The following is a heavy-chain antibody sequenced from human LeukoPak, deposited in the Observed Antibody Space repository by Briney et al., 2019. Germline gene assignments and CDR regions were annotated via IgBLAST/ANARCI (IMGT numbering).Heavy chain of an antibody. CDR1: GGSISSGGYY. Sequence: PSETLSLTCTVSGGSISSGGYYWSWIRQHPGKGLEWIGYIYYSGSTYYNPSLKSRVTISVDTSKNQFSLKLSSVTAADTAVYYCARELRHGLTHPGPLDYWGQGTLVTVSS. CDR3: ARELRHGLTHPGPLDY. D-gene: IGHD4-23*01. J-gene: IGHJ4*02. V-gene: IGHV4-31*03. CDR2: IYYSGST.